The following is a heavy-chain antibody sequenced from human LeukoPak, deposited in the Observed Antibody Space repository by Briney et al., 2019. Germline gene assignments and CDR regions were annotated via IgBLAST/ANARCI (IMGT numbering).Heavy chain of an antibody. CDR2: IYYSGTT. CDR1: GGSISSSSYY. J-gene: IGHJ4*02. D-gene: IGHD3-22*01. V-gene: IGHV4-39*01. Sequence: PSETLSLTCTVSGGSISSSSYYWGWIRQPPGKGLEWIGNIYYSGTTYYNPSLKSRVTISVDTSNSQFSLKLGSVTAADTAVYYCATHSYYYDSSTYYYYFDYWGQGTLVTVSS. CDR3: ATHSYYYDSSTYYYYFDY.